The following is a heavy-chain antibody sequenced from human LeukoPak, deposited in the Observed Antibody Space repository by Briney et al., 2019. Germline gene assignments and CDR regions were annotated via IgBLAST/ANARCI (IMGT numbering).Heavy chain of an antibody. CDR3: ARDPHGSGSYSNIDY. CDR2: ISNDGNNK. V-gene: IGHV3-30*04. D-gene: IGHD3-10*01. CDR1: ALTFSSYA. J-gene: IGHJ4*02. Sequence: PGGSLRLSCAAPALTFSSYAIHWVRQAPGKGLEWVAVISNDGNNKYYADSVNGRFTISRDNSKNTLYLQMNSLRAEDTAVYYCARDPHGSGSYSNIDYWGQGTLVTISS.